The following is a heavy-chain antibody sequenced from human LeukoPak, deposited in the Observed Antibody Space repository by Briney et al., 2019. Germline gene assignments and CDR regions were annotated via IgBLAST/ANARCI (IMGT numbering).Heavy chain of an antibody. CDR3: AKGGYDSSFQY. D-gene: IGHD3-22*01. Sequence: PGGSLRLSCAASGLTFSSYSMTWVRQAPGKGLEWVSTIRASGGSTFYADSVKGRFIISRDNSKNTVLLQMDNLRAEDTALYYCAKGGYDSSFQYWGQGTLVTVSS. CDR1: GLTFSSYS. V-gene: IGHV3-23*01. J-gene: IGHJ4*02. CDR2: IRASGGST.